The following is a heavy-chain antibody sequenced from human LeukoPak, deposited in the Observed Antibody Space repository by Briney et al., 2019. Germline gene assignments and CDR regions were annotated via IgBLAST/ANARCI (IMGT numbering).Heavy chain of an antibody. J-gene: IGHJ4*02. D-gene: IGHD1-26*01. CDR1: GFTVTDYA. CDR3: ARGSYHELSSFDY. CDR2: MSDIGPNT. Sequence: GGSLRLSCAASGFTVTDYAMTWIRQSPGKGLEWVSSMSDIGPNTYYADSVKGRFTISRDNSKNTLYLQMNSLRAEDTVVYYCARGSYHELSSFDYWGQGTLVTVSS. V-gene: IGHV3-23*01.